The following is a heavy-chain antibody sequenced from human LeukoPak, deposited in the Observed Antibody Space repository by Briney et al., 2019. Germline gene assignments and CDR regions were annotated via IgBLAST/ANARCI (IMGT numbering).Heavy chain of an antibody. D-gene: IGHD3/OR15-3a*01. V-gene: IGHV1-18*04. CDR1: GYTFTSFG. CDR2: ISGYNGNT. Sequence: GESLKISCKASGYTFTSFGINWVRQAPGQGLEWMGWISGYNGNTNYAQKFQGRVTMTTDTSTSTAYMELRSLRSDDTAVYYCARDAGWTYYFDYWGQGTLVTVSS. J-gene: IGHJ4*02. CDR3: ARDAGWTYYFDY.